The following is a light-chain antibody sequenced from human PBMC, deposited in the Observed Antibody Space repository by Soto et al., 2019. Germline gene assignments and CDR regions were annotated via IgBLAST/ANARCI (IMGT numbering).Light chain of an antibody. V-gene: IGLV2-14*01. Sequence: QSALTQPPSASGSPGQSVTISCTGTSSDVGGYNYVSWYQQHPGKAPKLMIYEVTNRPSGISNRFSGSKSGNTASLTISGLQADDESYYYCTSYSSGSSLVIFGGGTKLTVL. CDR1: SSDVGGYNY. CDR3: TSYSSGSSLVI. CDR2: EVT. J-gene: IGLJ2*01.